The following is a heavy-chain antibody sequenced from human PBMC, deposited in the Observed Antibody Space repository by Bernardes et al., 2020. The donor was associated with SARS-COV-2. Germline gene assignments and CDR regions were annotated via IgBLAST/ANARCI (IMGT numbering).Heavy chain of an antibody. Sequence: GRSLRLSCAASGFTFSSYAMSWVRQAPGKRLEWVSGFSGSGGDTYYADSVKGRFTISSDNSKNTLFLQMNRLRAEDTAIYYCSRYISGSYQYYYYGMDVWGQGTTVTVSS. CDR1: GFTFSSYA. V-gene: IGHV3-23*01. D-gene: IGHD3-10*01. CDR3: SRYISGSYQYYYYGMDV. J-gene: IGHJ6*02. CDR2: FSGSGGDT.